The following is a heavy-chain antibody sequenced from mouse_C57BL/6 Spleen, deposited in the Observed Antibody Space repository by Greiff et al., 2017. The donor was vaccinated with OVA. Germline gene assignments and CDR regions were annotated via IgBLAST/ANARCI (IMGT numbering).Heavy chain of an antibody. CDR3: ARRRYSDDGDAMDY. J-gene: IGHJ4*01. Sequence: VQLKQSGPELVKPGASVKMSCKASGYTFTDYNMHWVKQSPGKSLEWIGYINPNNGGTSYNQKFKGKATLTVDKSSSTAYMELRSLTSEDSAVYYCARRRYSDDGDAMDYWGQGTSVTVSA. CDR2: INPNNGGT. CDR1: GYTFTDYN. D-gene: IGHD2-12*01. V-gene: IGHV1-22*01.